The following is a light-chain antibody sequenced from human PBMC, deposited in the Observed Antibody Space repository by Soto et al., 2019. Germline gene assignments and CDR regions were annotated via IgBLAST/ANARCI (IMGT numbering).Light chain of an antibody. J-gene: IGKJ1*01. CDR3: QLYYFWLRT. Sequence: IVMTHAPATVSVEPQERATLSCRASQSVSINLSWYQYIPCQAPRLLTYGASTRATGIPARFNGSGSGTEFTLTIIRLQPEDFAGYYCQLYYFWLRTFGQ. CDR1: QSVSIN. V-gene: IGKV3-15*01. CDR2: GAS.